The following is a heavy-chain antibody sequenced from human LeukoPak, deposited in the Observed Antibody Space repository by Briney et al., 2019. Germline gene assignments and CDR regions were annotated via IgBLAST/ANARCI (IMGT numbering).Heavy chain of an antibody. CDR3: ASLPDHYYDSSGYYY. J-gene: IGHJ4*02. V-gene: IGHV3-21*01. CDR1: GFTFSSYS. Sequence: GGSLRLSCAAPGFTFSSYSVNCGRQAPGGGLEWVSSISSSSSYIYYADSVKGRFTISRDNAKNSLYLQMNSLRAEDAAVYYCASLPDHYYDSSGYYYWGQGTLVTVSS. D-gene: IGHD3-22*01. CDR2: ISSSSSYI.